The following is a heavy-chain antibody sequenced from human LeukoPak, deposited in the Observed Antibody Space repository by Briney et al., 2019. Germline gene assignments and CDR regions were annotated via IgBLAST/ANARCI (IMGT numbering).Heavy chain of an antibody. CDR1: RFTFSRYW. CDR2: INSDGIST. D-gene: IGHD3-22*01. Sequence: PGGSLTLSCAASRFTFSRYWMHWVRQAPGKGLVWVSRINSDGISTSYADSVKGRFTISRDNAKNTLYLQMNSLRAEDTAVYYCARDGNYYDSSSPADYWGQGTLVTVSS. V-gene: IGHV3-74*01. CDR3: ARDGNYYDSSSPADY. J-gene: IGHJ4*02.